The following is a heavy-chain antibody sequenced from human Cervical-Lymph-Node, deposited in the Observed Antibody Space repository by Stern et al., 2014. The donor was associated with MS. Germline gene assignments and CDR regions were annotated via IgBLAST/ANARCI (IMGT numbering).Heavy chain of an antibody. D-gene: IGHD2-15*01. J-gene: IGHJ3*02. V-gene: IGHV1-3*01. Sequence: QVQLVQSGAEVKDPGASVKVSCKASGYSFISHAMHWVRQAPGQTFEWMGWINGDNGNTKYSQKLQGRVTITRDKTTSTAYMELSSLTSEDTAVYYCARAGYCSPSTCSDAFDIGGQGTMGTVAS. CDR1: GYSFISHA. CDR3: ARAGYCSPSTCSDAFDI. CDR2: INGDNGNT.